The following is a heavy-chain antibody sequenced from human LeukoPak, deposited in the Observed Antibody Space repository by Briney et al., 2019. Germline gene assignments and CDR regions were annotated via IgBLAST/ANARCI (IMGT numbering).Heavy chain of an antibody. CDR2: IEEDGSAK. CDR3: ARAGQMNY. V-gene: IGHV3-7*03. CDR1: GFTLSGYW. D-gene: IGHD3-10*01. J-gene: IGHJ4*02. Sequence: GGSLRLSCVGSGFTLSGYWMNWVRQAQGGGLEWVAKIEEDGSAKYYMDSVKGRFSIYRDNAKTSLYLQMYSLRAEDTAMYYCARAGQMNYWGQGTLVTVSS.